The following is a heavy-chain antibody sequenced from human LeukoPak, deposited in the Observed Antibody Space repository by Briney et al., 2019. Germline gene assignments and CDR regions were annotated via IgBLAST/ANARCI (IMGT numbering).Heavy chain of an antibody. CDR3: TTDLEPGAHRYFDY. Sequence: GGSLRLSCAASGFTFSNAWMSWVRQAPGKGLEWVGRIKSKTDGGTTDYAAPVKGRFTISRDDSKNTLYLQMNSLKTEDTAVYYCTTDLEPGAHRYFDYWGQGTLVTVSS. CDR1: GFTFSNAW. V-gene: IGHV3-15*01. J-gene: IGHJ4*02. CDR2: IKSKTDGGTT. D-gene: IGHD1-14*01.